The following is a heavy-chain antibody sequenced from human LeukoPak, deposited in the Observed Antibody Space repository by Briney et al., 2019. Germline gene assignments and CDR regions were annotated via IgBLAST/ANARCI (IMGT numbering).Heavy chain of an antibody. V-gene: IGHV1-2*04. CDR2: INPNSGDT. CDR3: ARWGIGDLRNTFDI. J-gene: IGHJ3*02. Sequence: EASVKVSCKASGYTFTGYYMYWVRQAPGQGLEWMGWINPNSGDTNYAQKFQGWVTMTRDTSISTAYMELSRLKSDDTAVYYCARWGIGDLRNTFDIWGHGTMVTVSS. D-gene: IGHD3-10*01. CDR1: GYTFTGYY.